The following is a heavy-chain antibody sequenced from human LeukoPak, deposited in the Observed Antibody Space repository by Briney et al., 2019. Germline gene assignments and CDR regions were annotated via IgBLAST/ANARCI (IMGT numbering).Heavy chain of an antibody. CDR1: GYTFTSYA. CDR3: ARAGFYPLTVTTHLDY. J-gene: IGHJ4*02. CDR2: ISAYNGNA. D-gene: IGHD1-7*01. V-gene: IGHV1-18*01. Sequence: ASVKVSCKASGYTFTSYAISWVRQAPGQGLEWMGWISAYNGNAKFAQKLQGRLTMTTDTSTSTDYMDLRSLRSDDTAVYYCARAGFYPLTVTTHLDYWGQGTLVTVSS.